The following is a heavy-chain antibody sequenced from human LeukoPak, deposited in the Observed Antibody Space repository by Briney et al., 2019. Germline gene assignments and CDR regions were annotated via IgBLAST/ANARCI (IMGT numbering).Heavy chain of an antibody. J-gene: IGHJ4*02. V-gene: IGHV3-48*03. CDR2: IASSGSTI. CDR1: GFTFNTYE. Sequence: PGGSLRLSCAASGFTFNTYEMNWVRQAPGKGLEWLAYIASSGSTIYYADYVKGRFTISRDNAKNSLCLQMNSLRADDTAVYYCARGGWHYVFNYWGQGTLVTVSS. CDR3: ARGGWHYVFNY. D-gene: IGHD6-19*01.